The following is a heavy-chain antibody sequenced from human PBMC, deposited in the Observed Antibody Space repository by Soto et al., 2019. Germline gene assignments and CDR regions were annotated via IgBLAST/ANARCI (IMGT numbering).Heavy chain of an antibody. J-gene: IGHJ6*02. CDR1: GCTFSSFA. CDR2: TIPILGTA. Sequence: SVKVSCKASGCTFSSFAINWVRQAPGQGPEWMGGTIPILGTANYAQKFQGRVTIIADETTNTASLELTSLRSEDTAVYYCARGNALDIWGQGTTVTVSS. CDR3: ARGNALDI. V-gene: IGHV1-69*13.